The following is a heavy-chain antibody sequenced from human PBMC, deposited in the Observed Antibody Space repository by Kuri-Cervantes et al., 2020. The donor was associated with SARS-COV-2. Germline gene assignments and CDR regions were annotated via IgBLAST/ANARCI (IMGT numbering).Heavy chain of an antibody. CDR3: TTDTPLSQHYDVWSGYHYGMDV. J-gene: IGHJ6*02. V-gene: IGHV3-15*07. D-gene: IGHD3-3*01. CDR2: IKSKTDGGTT. CDR1: GFTFSNAW. Sequence: GESLKISCAASGFTFSNAWMNWVRQAPGKGLEWVGRIKSKTDGGTTDYAAPVKGRFTISRDDSKNTLYLQMNSLKTEDTAVYYCTTDTPLSQHYDVWSGYHYGMDVWGQGTTVTVSS.